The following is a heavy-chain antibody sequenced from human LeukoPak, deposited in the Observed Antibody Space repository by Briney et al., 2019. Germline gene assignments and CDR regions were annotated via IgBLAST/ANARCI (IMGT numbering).Heavy chain of an antibody. V-gene: IGHV3-21*01. J-gene: IGHJ3*02. CDR3: ARDQRKKGAFDI. CDR1: GFTFSSYS. CDR2: ISSSSSYI. Sequence: GGSLRLSSAASGFTFSSYSMNWVRQAPGKGLEWVSSISSSSSYIYYADSVKGRFTISRDNAKNSLYLQMNSLRAEDTAVYYCARDQRKKGAFDIWGQGTMVTVSS.